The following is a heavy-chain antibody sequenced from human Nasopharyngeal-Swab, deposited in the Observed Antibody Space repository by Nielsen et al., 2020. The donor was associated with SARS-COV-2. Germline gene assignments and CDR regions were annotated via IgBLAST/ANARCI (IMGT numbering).Heavy chain of an antibody. V-gene: IGHV3-23*01. Sequence: GGSLRLSCAASGFTFSNYAITWVRQAPGRGLEWVSAISGSGGSTYYADSVKGRFTISRDNSKNTLYLQMNSLRAEDTAVYYCAKDVYSYGYGEGIDYWGQGTLVTVSS. J-gene: IGHJ4*02. D-gene: IGHD5-18*01. CDR3: AKDVYSYGYGEGIDY. CDR1: GFTFSNYA. CDR2: ISGSGGST.